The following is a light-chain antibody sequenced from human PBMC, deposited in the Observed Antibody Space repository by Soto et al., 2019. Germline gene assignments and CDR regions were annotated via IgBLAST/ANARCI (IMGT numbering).Light chain of an antibody. J-gene: IGKJ1*01. CDR3: HQFGYSPRT. CDR1: QTVNSDY. CDR2: ATS. Sequence: EIVMTQSPATLSVSPGETATLSCRASQTVNSDYLAWFQQRPGQAPRLLIFATSRRATDIPDRFSGSGSVTDFSLAIRRLEPEDFAVYYCHQFGYSPRTFGQGTKVDI. V-gene: IGKV3-20*01.